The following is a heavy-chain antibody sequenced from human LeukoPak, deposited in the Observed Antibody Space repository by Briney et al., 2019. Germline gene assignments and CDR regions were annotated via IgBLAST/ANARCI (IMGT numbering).Heavy chain of an antibody. Sequence: GGSLRLSCAASGFTFSSYAMSWVRQAPGKGLEWVSAISGSGGSTYYADSVKGRFTISRDNAKSSLYLQMNSLRADDTAIYYCARDKIVGPTTLDYWGQGTLVTVSS. D-gene: IGHD1-26*01. J-gene: IGHJ4*02. CDR2: ISGSGGST. V-gene: IGHV3-23*01. CDR1: GFTFSSYA. CDR3: ARDKIVGPTTLDY.